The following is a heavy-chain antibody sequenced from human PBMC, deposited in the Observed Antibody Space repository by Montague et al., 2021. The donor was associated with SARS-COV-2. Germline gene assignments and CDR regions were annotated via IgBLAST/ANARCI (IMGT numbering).Heavy chain of an antibody. D-gene: IGHD6-6*01. CDR3: ARLRSSSNWYFDL. CDR2: IYYSGST. Sequence: SETLSLTCTVSGGSISSGGYYWSWIRQHPRKGLEWIGYIYYSGSTYYNPSLKSRVTISVDTSKNQFSLKLSSVTAADTAVYYCARLRSSSNWYFDLWGRGTLVTVSS. CDR1: GGSISSGGYY. V-gene: IGHV4-31*03. J-gene: IGHJ2*01.